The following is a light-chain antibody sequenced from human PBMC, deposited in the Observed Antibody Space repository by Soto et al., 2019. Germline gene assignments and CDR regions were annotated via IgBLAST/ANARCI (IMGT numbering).Light chain of an antibody. CDR3: GSYRDTNSFV. Sequence: QSALTQPASLSGSPGQSITISCTGTTSDIGFYDYVSWYQQHPGQAPKLIIYDTDRPTGVSDRFSGSKSGSAAALTISGLQAADEADYYCGSYRDTNSFVFGTGTKVTVL. CDR2: DT. CDR1: TSDIGFYDY. J-gene: IGLJ1*01. V-gene: IGLV2-14*03.